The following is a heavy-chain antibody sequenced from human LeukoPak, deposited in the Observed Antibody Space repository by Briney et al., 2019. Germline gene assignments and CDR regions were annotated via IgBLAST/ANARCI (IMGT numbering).Heavy chain of an antibody. J-gene: IGHJ5*02. Sequence: SETLSLTCTVSGGSISSSSYYWGWIRQPPGKGLEWIGSIYYSGSTYYNPSLKSRVTISVDTSKNQFSLKLSSVTAADTAVYYCASNRVLSAIAPPGEYGSGGEGNWFDPWGQGTLVTVSS. D-gene: IGHD3-10*01. CDR1: GGSISSSSYY. CDR3: ASNRVLSAIAPPGEYGSGGEGNWFDP. CDR2: IYYSGST. V-gene: IGHV4-39*07.